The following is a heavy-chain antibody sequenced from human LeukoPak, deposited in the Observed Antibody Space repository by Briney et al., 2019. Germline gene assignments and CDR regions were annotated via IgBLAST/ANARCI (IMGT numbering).Heavy chain of an antibody. V-gene: IGHV4-4*07. Sequence: SPSETLSLTCTVSGGSITGYHWSWIRQSAGKGLEWIGRPHTSGSGSATFNPSLQSRVTVSIDKSKNQFSLNLISVTAADTAVYYCAREPAGVPEYYFDYWGQGTLVTVSS. CDR2: PHTSGSGSA. J-gene: IGHJ4*02. CDR3: AREPAGVPEYYFDY. CDR1: GGSITGYH.